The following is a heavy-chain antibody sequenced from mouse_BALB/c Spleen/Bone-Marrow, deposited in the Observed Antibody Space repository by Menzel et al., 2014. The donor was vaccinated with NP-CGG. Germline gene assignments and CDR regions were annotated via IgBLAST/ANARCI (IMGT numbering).Heavy chain of an antibody. D-gene: IGHD2-3*01. V-gene: IGHV4-1*02. CDR3: ARLGYYGWFAY. CDR1: GFDFSRYW. Sequence: EVKLMESGGGLVQPGGSLKLSCAASGFDFSRYWMSWVRQAPGKGLQWIGEINPESNTINYTPSLEDKFIISRDNAKNTLYLQMSKVRSEDTALYCCARLGYYGWFAYWGQGTLVTVSA. J-gene: IGHJ3*01. CDR2: INPESNTI.